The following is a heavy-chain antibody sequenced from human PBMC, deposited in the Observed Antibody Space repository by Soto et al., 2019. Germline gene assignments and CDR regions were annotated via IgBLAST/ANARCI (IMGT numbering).Heavy chain of an antibody. CDR3: ARLSVGGGYGSGSDSPFGVSTTTYDY. J-gene: IGHJ4*02. D-gene: IGHD3-10*01. V-gene: IGHV4-59*08. Sequence: SETLSLTCTVSGGSISGYYWSWLRQSPGKGLEWIAYIYNSGITNYNPSLTSRTTISVDTSKNQFSLKLSSVTAADTAVYYCARLSVGGGYGSGSDSPFGVSTTTYDYWGQGTLVTVSS. CDR2: IYNSGIT. CDR1: GGSISGYY.